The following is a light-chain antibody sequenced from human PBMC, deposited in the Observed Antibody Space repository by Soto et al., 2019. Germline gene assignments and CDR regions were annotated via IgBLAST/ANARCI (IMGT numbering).Light chain of an antibody. J-gene: IGLJ1*01. V-gene: IGLV1-40*01. CDR3: QAYDSSLSGYV. Sequence: QPVLTQPPSVSGAPGQRVTISCSGTSSNIGAGYEAHWYQQVPGTAPKLLIYENNNRPSGVPDRFSGSKSGTSASLAITGRQAEDEADYYCQAYDSSLSGYVFGTGSKLTVL. CDR1: SSNIGAGYE. CDR2: ENN.